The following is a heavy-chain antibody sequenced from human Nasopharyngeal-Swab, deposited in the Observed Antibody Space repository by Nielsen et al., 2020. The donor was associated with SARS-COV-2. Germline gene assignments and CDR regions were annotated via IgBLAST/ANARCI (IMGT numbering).Heavy chain of an antibody. CDR3: AKEVDTVYYYYGMDV. CDR2: IWYDGSNK. Sequence: VRQAPGKGLEWVAVIWYDGSNKYYADSVKGRFTISRDNSKNTLYLQMNSLRAEDTAVYYCAKEVDTVYYYYGMDVWGQGTTVTVSS. V-gene: IGHV3-33*06. J-gene: IGHJ6*02. D-gene: IGHD5-18*01.